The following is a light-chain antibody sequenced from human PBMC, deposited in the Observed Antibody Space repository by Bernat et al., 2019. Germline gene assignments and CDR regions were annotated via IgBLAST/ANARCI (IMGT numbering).Light chain of an antibody. Sequence: SYELTQAPSMSVSPGQTATITCSGSYLGNKYTCWYQQKPGQSPVLVIYKDNERPSGIPQRFSGSHSGDTATLTISGTQPMDEADYYCQAWDSSTGVFGGGTKLTVL. CDR3: QAWDSSTGV. CDR1: YLGNKY. V-gene: IGLV3-1*01. CDR2: KDN. J-gene: IGLJ3*02.